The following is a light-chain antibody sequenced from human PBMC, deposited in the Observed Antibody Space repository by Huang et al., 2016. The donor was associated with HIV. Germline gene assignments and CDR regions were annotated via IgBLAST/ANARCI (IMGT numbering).Light chain of an antibody. CDR3: QQYTKSPPT. CDR1: QSVGSNF. V-gene: IGKV3-20*01. CDR2: DAS. J-gene: IGKJ1*01. Sequence: DIVLTQSPGTLSLSPGERATLSCRASQSVGSNFLGWYQQKPGQAPRLLIYDASYRASGIPARCSGSGSGTDFTLTISRLDPEDFAVYYCQQYTKSPPTFGQGTKVEI.